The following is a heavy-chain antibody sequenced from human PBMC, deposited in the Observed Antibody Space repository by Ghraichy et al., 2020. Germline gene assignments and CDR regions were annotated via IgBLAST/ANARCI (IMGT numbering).Heavy chain of an antibody. D-gene: IGHD2-15*01. V-gene: IGHV3-23*01. Sequence: LSLTCAASGFTFSGYAMSWVRQAPGKGLEWVSAITGSGGNTYYADSVKGRFTLSRDNSKNTVYLQMNSLRAEDTAIYYCAKKGEVVNRPIDYWGQGTLVTVSS. J-gene: IGHJ4*02. CDR1: GFTFSGYA. CDR2: ITGSGGNT. CDR3: AKKGEVVNRPIDY.